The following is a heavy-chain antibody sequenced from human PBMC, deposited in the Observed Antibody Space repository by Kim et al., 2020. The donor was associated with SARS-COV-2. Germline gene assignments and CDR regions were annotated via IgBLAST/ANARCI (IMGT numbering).Heavy chain of an antibody. D-gene: IGHD3-10*01. V-gene: IGHV3-64*04. Sequence: FVDTVKGRFTISRDNSKSSLYLQMNSLRAKDTAVYCCARGSGSYYTYFDFCGQGTLVTVSS. CDR3: ARGSGSYYTYFDF. J-gene: IGHJ4*02.